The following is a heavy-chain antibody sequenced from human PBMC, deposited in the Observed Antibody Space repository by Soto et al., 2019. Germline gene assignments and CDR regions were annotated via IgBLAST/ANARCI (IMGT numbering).Heavy chain of an antibody. CDR3: ARDLRYYYDSSGYYLRHPVGGWFDP. J-gene: IGHJ5*02. D-gene: IGHD3-22*01. Sequence: GGSLRLSCAASGFTFSSYSMNWVRQAPGKGLEWVSYISSSSSTIYYADSVKGRFTISRDNAKNSLYLQMNSLRDEDTAVYYCARDLRYYYDSSGYYLRHPVGGWFDPWGQGTLVTVSS. CDR1: GFTFSSYS. CDR2: ISSSSSTI. V-gene: IGHV3-48*02.